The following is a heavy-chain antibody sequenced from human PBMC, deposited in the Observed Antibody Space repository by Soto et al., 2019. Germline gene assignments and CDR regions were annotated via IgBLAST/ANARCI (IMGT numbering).Heavy chain of an antibody. J-gene: IGHJ6*02. CDR1: GGSISSGDYY. CDR2: IYYSGST. V-gene: IGHV4-30-4*01. Sequence: SETLSLTCTVSGGSISSGDYYWSWIRQPPGKGLEWIGYIYYSGSTYYNPSLKSRVTISVDTSKNQFSLKLSSVTAADTAVYYCARDRLSIAARPLSVRRTDTYYYYYGMDVWGQGTTVTVS. CDR3: ARDRLSIAARPLSVRRTDTYYYYYGMDV. D-gene: IGHD6-6*01.